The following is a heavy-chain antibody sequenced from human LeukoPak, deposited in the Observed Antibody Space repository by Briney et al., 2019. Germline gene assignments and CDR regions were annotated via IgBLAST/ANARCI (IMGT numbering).Heavy chain of an antibody. J-gene: IGHJ5*02. CDR2: INHSGST. V-gene: IGHV4-34*01. CDR1: GGSFSGYY. D-gene: IGHD2-21*02. CDR3: ARHPLAYCGGDCYVGHWFDP. Sequence: PSETLSLTCAVYGGSFSGYYWSWIRQPPGKGLEWIGEINHSGSTNYNPSLKSRVTISVDTSKNQFSLKLSSVTAADTAVYYCARHPLAYCGGDCYVGHWFDPWGQGTLVTVSS.